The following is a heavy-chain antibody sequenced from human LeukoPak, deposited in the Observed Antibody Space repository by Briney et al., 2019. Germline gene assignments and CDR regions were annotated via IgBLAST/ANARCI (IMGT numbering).Heavy chain of an antibody. CDR2: IKRDGSQK. CDR1: RLTFTYW. Sequence: GGSLRLSCAASRLTFTYWMSWVRQAPGKGLEWVANIKRDGSQKYYVDSVKGRFTISRDNAKKSLYLQMNSLRAEDTAVYYCASSFSDDFWSGHFWGQGTLVTVSS. V-gene: IGHV3-7*01. J-gene: IGHJ4*02. D-gene: IGHD3-3*01. CDR3: ASSFSDDFWSGHF.